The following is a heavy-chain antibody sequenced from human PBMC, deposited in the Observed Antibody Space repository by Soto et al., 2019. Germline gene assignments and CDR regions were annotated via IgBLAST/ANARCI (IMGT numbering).Heavy chain of an antibody. CDR3: ARDLNWNNVLGFDS. Sequence: QLVQSGDEVKKPGASVKVSCRASGYIFNSVGISWLRQVPGQGLGWMGWVSTYSEHTKSVQKFQDRVTLSADTSTSTVHMELRSIRSADTAVYYCARDLNWNNVLGFDSWGQGPLVTVSS. V-gene: IGHV1-18*04. CDR2: VSTYSEHT. D-gene: IGHD1-20*01. J-gene: IGHJ4*02. CDR1: GYIFNSVG.